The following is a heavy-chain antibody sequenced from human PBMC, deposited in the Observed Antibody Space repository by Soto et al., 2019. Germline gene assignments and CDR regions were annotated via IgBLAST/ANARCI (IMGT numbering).Heavy chain of an antibody. D-gene: IGHD2-21*01. CDR2: INPNSGGT. V-gene: IGHV1-2*04. J-gene: IGHJ4*02. Sequence: QVQLVQSGAEVKKPGASVKVSCKASGYTFTGYYMHWVRQAPGQGLEWMGWINPNSGGTNYAQKFQGCVTMTRVTPISTAYMELSRLRSDDTAVYYCARGEGGPRWGSIDYWGQGALVTVSS. CDR1: GYTFTGYY. CDR3: ARGEGGPRWGSIDY.